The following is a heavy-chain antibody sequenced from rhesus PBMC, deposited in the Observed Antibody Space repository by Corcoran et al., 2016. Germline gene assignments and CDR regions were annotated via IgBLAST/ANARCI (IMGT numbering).Heavy chain of an antibody. J-gene: IGHJ4*01. V-gene: IGHV4-173*01. D-gene: IGHD1-38*01. CDR2: IPGSDGST. Sequence: QLQLQESGPGLVKPSETLSLTCAVSGGSISSNLWSWLRQPPGKGLEWSGRIPGSDGSTDYHPAHKSRVTISTDTSKTPFSLKLNSVTAADTAVYYCSRGDTWTDFLYWGQGVLVTVSS. CDR3: SRGDTWTDFLY. CDR1: GGSISSNL.